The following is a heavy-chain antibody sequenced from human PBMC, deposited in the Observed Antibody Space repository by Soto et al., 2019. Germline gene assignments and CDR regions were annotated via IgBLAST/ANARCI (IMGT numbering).Heavy chain of an antibody. V-gene: IGHV3-23*01. CDR3: AKDHEYSSPRGMFDP. J-gene: IGHJ5*02. CDR1: GFTFSSYA. Sequence: PWGSLRLSCAASGFTFSSYAMSWVRQAPGKGLEWVSAISGSGGSTYYADSVKGRFTISRDNSKNTLYLQMNSLRAEDTAVYYCAKDHEYSSPRGMFDPWGQGTLVTVSS. CDR2: ISGSGGST. D-gene: IGHD6-6*01.